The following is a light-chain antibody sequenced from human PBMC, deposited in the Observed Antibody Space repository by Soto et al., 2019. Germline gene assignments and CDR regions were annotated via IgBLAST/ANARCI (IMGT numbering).Light chain of an antibody. V-gene: IGKV1-39*01. CDR3: QQSYSTPPGT. CDR1: QSISTY. Sequence: DIQITQSPASRSSCLSDRVNITCRESQSISTYLIWYQQKPGKAPKLLIYATSSLQNGVPSRFSGSGSGTDFTLTISSLQPEDFATYYCQQSYSTPPGTFGQGTKVDIK. J-gene: IGKJ1*01. CDR2: ATS.